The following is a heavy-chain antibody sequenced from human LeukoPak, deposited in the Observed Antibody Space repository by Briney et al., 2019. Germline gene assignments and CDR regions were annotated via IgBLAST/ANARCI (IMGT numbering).Heavy chain of an antibody. CDR1: GYTFTAYY. Sequence: ASVKVSCKASGYTFTAYYMHWVRQAPGQGLEWMGWINPNSGDTKIAQKFQGRVTMTRDTSISTAYMELSSLRSEDTAVYYCARGMDDILTGTDYWGQGTLVTVSS. J-gene: IGHJ4*02. CDR2: INPNSGDT. V-gene: IGHV1-2*02. CDR3: ARGMDDILTGTDY. D-gene: IGHD3-9*01.